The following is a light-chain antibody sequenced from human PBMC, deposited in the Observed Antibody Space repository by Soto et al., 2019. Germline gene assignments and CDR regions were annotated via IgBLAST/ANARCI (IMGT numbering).Light chain of an antibody. CDR2: YAS. CDR3: QQYNSYLVT. CDR1: QSLSGW. J-gene: IGKJ4*01. V-gene: IGKV1-5*01. Sequence: DIQVTQSPSTLSASVGDRVTITCLASQSLSGWLAWYQQKPGKAPKLLMYYASTLQSGVPSRFSGSGSGTEFTLTISSLQPDDFATYYCQQYNSYLVTFGGGTKVDIK.